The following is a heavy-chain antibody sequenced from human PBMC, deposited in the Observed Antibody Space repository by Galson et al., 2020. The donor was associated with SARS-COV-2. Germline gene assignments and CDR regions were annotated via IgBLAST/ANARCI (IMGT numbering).Heavy chain of an antibody. CDR3: ARGGEWELPYYFDY. CDR1: GFTFSNYV. CDR2: ISSDGSNS. D-gene: IGHD1-26*01. Sequence: GGSLRLSCAASGFTFSNYVMHWVRQAPGKGPAWVAVISSDGSNSFYADSLKGRFTISRDNSKSTLYLQMNSLRAEDTAVYYCARGGEWELPYYFDYWGQGTLFTVSS. V-gene: IGHV3-30*04. J-gene: IGHJ4*02.